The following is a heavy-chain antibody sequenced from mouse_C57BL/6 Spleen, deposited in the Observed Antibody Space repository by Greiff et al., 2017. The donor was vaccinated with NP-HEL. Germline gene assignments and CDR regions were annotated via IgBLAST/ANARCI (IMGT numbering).Heavy chain of an antibody. D-gene: IGHD2-2*01. CDR2: INPYNGGT. CDR3: ARGSTMVNAMDY. Sequence: EVQLQQSGPVLVKPGASVKMSCKASGYTFTDYYMNWVKQSHGKSLEWIGVINPYNGGTSYNQKFKGKATWTVDKSSSTAYMELNSLTSEDSAVYYCARGSTMVNAMDYWGQGTSVTVSS. V-gene: IGHV1-19*01. CDR1: GYTFTDYY. J-gene: IGHJ4*01.